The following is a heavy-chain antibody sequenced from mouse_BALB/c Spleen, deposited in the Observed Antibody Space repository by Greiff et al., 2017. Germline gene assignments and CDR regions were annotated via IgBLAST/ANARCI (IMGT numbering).Heavy chain of an antibody. CDR3: AREPHFDY. CDR2: ISSGSSTI. Sequence: EVQVVESGGGLVQPGGSRKLSCAASGFTFSSFGMHWVRQAPEKGLEWVAYISSGSSTIYYADTVKGRFTISRDNPKNTLILQMTSLRSEDTAMYYCAREPHFDYWGQGTTLTVSS. J-gene: IGHJ2*01. V-gene: IGHV5-17*02. CDR1: GFTFSSFG.